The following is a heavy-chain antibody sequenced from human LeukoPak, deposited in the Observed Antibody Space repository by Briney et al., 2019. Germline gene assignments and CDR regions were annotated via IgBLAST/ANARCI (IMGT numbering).Heavy chain of an antibody. CDR1: GFTFSDYA. Sequence: GGSLRLSCAASGFTFSDYAMTWVRQAPGKGLEWVSSTAPVHYADSVKGRFTISRDDSKNTLFLQMNSLRAEDTAIYYCAKDSFSYNGIFDALNVWGQGTMVTVSS. CDR2: TAPV. CDR3: AKDSFSYNGIFDALNV. D-gene: IGHD2-8*01. V-gene: IGHV3-23*01. J-gene: IGHJ3*01.